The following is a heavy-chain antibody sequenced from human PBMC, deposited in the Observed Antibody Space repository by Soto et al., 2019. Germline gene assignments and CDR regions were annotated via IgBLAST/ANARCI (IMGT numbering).Heavy chain of an antibody. V-gene: IGHV4-30-2*01. CDR2: IYHSGST. Sequence: PSETLSPTWPVSAGSISSGGYSWSWIRQPPGKGLEWSGYIYHSGSTYYNPSLKSRVTISVDRSKNQFSLKLSSVTAADTAVYYCARADYDSSGYYYPYYFDYWGQGTLVTVSS. CDR1: AGSISSGGYS. J-gene: IGHJ4*02. D-gene: IGHD3-22*01. CDR3: ARADYDSSGYYYPYYFDY.